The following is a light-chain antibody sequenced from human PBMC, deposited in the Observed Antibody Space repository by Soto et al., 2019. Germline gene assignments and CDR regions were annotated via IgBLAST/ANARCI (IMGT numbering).Light chain of an antibody. CDR3: QQHKCHPHS. V-gene: IGKV1-9*01. J-gene: IGKJ4*01. Sequence: DIQLTQSPSFLSASLGDRVTITCRTSQGISSYFAWYQQKPGKAPQLLISAASTLQSGVPSRFSGSGSGTEITLTISSLQPEDFATYYRQQHKCHPHSFGGGTKLEIK. CDR2: AAS. CDR1: QGISSY.